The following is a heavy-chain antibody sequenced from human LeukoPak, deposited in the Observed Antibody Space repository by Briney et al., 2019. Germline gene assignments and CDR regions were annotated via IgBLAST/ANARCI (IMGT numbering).Heavy chain of an antibody. CDR2: INTDGTVT. CDR1: GFTFSKYW. V-gene: IGHV3-74*01. D-gene: IGHD6-19*01. Sequence: GGSLRLSCAPSGFTFSKYWMLWVRHAPGEGLESVSRINTDGTVTTYADSVKGRFTASRDNADNTMCLQINSVRDEDTALYYSAPKQWLAPPPDCWGQGSPVTVSS. J-gene: IGHJ1*01. CDR3: APKQWLAPPPDC.